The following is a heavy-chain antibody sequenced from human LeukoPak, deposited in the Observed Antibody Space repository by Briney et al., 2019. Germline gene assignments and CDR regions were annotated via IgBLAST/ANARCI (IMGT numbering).Heavy chain of an antibody. Sequence: SETLSLTCTVSGGSISSSSYYWGWLRQPRGKGLEGLGSIYYSGSTYYNPSLKSRVTISVDTSKNQFSLKLSSVTAADTAVYYCARRTYYYGSGSADYWGQGTLVTVSS. D-gene: IGHD3-10*01. J-gene: IGHJ4*02. CDR3: ARRTYYYGSGSADY. CDR2: IYYSGST. V-gene: IGHV4-39*01. CDR1: GGSISSSSYY.